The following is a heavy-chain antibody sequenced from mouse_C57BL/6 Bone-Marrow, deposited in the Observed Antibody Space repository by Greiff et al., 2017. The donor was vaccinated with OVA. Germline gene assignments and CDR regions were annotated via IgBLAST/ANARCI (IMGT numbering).Heavy chain of an antibody. CDR3: ATFITTVVEFDY. CDR2: IDPSDSYT. V-gene: IGHV1-50*01. CDR1: GYTFTGYW. D-gene: IGHD1-1*01. Sequence: VQLQQSGAELMKPGASVKLSCKATGYTFTGYWIEWVKQRPGHGLEWIGVIDPSDSYTNYNQKFKGKATLTVDTSSSTAYMQLSSLTSEDSAVYYCATFITTVVEFDYWGQGTTLTVSS. J-gene: IGHJ2*01.